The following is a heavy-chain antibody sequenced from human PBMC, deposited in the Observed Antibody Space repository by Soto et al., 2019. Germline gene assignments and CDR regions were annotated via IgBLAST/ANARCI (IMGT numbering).Heavy chain of an antibody. CDR2: ISGHKGKA. V-gene: IGHV1-18*04. CDR3: ARKGYIGNFAMDX. Sequence: ASVKVSCKASGYTFKSYDVMWVRKAPGQGLEWMGWISGHKGKADYAENFQGRVIMTTDTSTATASMDLRGLRSDDTAVYYCARKGYIGNFAMDXWGQGTTVTVS. D-gene: IGHD5-12*01. J-gene: IGHJ6*02. CDR1: GYTFKSYD.